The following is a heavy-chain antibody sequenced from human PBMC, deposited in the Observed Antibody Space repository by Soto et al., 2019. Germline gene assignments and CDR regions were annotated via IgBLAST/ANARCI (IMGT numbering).Heavy chain of an antibody. CDR2: IGTAGDT. CDR1: GFTFSSYD. V-gene: IGHV3-13*01. D-gene: IGHD3-10*01. CDR3: AREKGNYYGSGSYYSPAEYYYYGMDV. J-gene: IGHJ6*02. Sequence: GESLKISCAASGFTFSSYDMHWVRQATGKGLEWVSAIGTAGDTYYPGSVKGRFTISRENAKNSLYLQMNSLRAEDTAVYYCAREKGNYYGSGSYYSPAEYYYYGMDVWGQGTTVTVSS.